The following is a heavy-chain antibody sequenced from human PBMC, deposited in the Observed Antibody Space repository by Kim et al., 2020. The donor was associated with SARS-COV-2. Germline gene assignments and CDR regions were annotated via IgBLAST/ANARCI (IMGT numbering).Heavy chain of an antibody. CDR3: TTDAVYCSGGSCQDY. Sequence: GGSLRLSCAASGFTFSNAWMSWVRQAPGKGLEWVGRIKSKTDGGTTDYAAPVKGRFTISRDDSKNTLYLQMNSLKTEDTAVYYCTTDAVYCSGGSCQDYWGQGTLVTVSS. V-gene: IGHV3-15*01. D-gene: IGHD2-15*01. CDR1: GFTFSNAW. J-gene: IGHJ4*02. CDR2: IKSKTDGGTT.